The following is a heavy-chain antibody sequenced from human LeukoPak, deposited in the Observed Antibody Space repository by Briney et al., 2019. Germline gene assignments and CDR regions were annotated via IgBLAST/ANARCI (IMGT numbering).Heavy chain of an antibody. J-gene: IGHJ4*02. V-gene: IGHV3-21*01. CDR3: AKPPPGAVASAYYFDH. CDR1: GFTFSRYN. D-gene: IGHD6-19*01. CDR2: ISKSRNYI. Sequence: GGSLRLSCAASGFTFSRYNMNWVRQAPGQGLEWVACISKSRNYIYYADSVKGRFTISKDNSKNTLYLQMNSLKPEDTAVYYCAKPPPGAVASAYYFDHWGQGTLVTVSS.